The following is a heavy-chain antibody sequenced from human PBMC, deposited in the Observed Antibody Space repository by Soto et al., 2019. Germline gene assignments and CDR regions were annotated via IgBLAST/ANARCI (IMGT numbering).Heavy chain of an antibody. V-gene: IGHV3-53*01. CDR2: IYIGGST. CDR1: GFTVSSNY. Sequence: GGSLRLSCAASGFTVSSNYMTWVRQAPQKGLEWVSVIYIGGSTHYADSVKGRFTISRDNSKNTLYLQMNSLRAEDTAVYYCARAVSGMDVWGQGTTVTVSS. J-gene: IGHJ6*02. CDR3: ARAVSGMDV.